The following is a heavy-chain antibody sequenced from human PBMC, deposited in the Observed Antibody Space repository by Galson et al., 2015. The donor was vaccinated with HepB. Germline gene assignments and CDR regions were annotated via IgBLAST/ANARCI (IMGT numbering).Heavy chain of an antibody. Sequence: SLRLSCAASGFTLTDHYMDWVRQTPGKGLEWVGRSRNKANSYSTEYAASVKGRFSISRHESGNSVFLQMNSLRTEDTAVYYCTRGASGRGASGSYYYYYGMDVWGQGTTVTVSS. J-gene: IGHJ6*02. V-gene: IGHV3-72*01. D-gene: IGHD3-10*01. CDR2: SRNKANSYST. CDR1: GFTLTDHY. CDR3: TRGASGRGASGSYYYYYGMDV.